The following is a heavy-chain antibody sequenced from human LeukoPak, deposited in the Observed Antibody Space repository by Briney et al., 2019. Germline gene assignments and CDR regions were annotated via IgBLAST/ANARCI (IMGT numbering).Heavy chain of an antibody. CDR3: ARDRYYYDSSGYQILDY. Sequence: GGSXXLXCAXXXXXXXSYGMHWVRQAPGKGLEWVAVIWYDGSNKYYADSVKGRLTISRDNSKNTLYLQMNSLRAEDTAVYYCARDRYYYDSSGYQILDYWGQGTLVTVPS. J-gene: IGHJ4*02. CDR1: XXXXXSYG. D-gene: IGHD3-22*01. V-gene: IGHV3-33*01. CDR2: IWYDGSNK.